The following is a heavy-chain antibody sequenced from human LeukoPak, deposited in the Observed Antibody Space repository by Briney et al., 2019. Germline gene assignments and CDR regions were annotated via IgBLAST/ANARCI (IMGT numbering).Heavy chain of an antibody. V-gene: IGHV3-7*01. D-gene: IGHD3-22*01. CDR1: GFTFSTYW. Sequence: PGGSLRLSCAASGFTFSTYWMSWVRQAPGKGLEWVANINQDGSEKYYLDSVMGRFTISRDNAKSSLYLQMNSLRPDDTSVYYCARDRALYDSRRGYYYAEDDYWGQGTLVTVSS. CDR3: ARDRALYDSRRGYYYAEDDY. CDR2: INQDGSEK. J-gene: IGHJ4*02.